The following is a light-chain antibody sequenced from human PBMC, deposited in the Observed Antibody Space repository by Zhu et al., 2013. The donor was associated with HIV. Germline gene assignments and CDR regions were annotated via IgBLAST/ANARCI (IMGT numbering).Light chain of an antibody. J-gene: IGKJ4*01. V-gene: IGKV1-39*01. CDR3: QHYSGYPLT. CDR2: EVS. Sequence: DILMTQSPPSLSASVGDRVTITCRASQSISTFLSWYQQQPGKAPKLLIYEVSNLHSGVPSRFSGSGSGTDFTLTISSLQPEDFATYYCQHYSGYPLTFGGGTKVEI. CDR1: QSISTF.